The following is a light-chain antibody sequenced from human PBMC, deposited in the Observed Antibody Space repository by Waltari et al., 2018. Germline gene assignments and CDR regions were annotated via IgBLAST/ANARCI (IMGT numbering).Light chain of an antibody. CDR2: KDS. CDR3: YSATDNNLRV. CDR1: LLSTTY. Sequence: SYELTQPSSVSVSPGQTATHPCSGDLLSTTYARGRQQRPGQAPVLVIYKDSERPSGIPERFSGSSSGTTVILTISGAQVEDEADYYCYSATDNNLRVFGGGTKLTVL. J-gene: IGLJ3*02. V-gene: IGLV3-27*01.